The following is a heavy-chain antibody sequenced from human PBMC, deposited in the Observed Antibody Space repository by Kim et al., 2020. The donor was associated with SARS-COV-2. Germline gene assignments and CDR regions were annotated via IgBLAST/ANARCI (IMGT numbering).Heavy chain of an antibody. CDR2: INPSGGST. V-gene: IGHV1-46*01. Sequence: ASVKVSCKASGYTFTSYYMHWVRQATGQGLEWMGIINPSGGSTSYAQKFQGRVTMTRDTSTSTVYMELSSMRSEDTAVYYCARARLMAAAGTAYDFDIWGKGTMVTVSS. J-gene: IGHJ3*02. CDR1: GYTFTSYY. CDR3: ARARLMAAAGTAYDFDI. D-gene: IGHD6-13*01.